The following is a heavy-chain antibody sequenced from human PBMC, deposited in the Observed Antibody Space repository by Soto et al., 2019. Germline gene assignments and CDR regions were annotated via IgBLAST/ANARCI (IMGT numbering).Heavy chain of an antibody. CDR3: ARSLYSDYPWGMGS. CDR1: GGSISSSSYY. V-gene: IGHV4-61*05. Sequence: SETLSLTCTVSGGSISSSSYYWGWIRQPPGKGLEWIGYIFHSGTTNYNPSLKNRVTISIGTSKNQFSLKLSSVTAADTAVYYCARSLYSDYPWGMGSWGLGTLVTVSS. CDR2: IFHSGTT. J-gene: IGHJ1*01. D-gene: IGHD4-17*01.